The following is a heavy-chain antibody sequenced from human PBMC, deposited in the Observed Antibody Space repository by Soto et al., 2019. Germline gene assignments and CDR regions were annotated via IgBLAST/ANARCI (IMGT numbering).Heavy chain of an antibody. V-gene: IGHV3-73*01. CDR2: IRTKANRYAT. D-gene: IGHD4-17*01. CDR3: TRQNGEFVQY. Sequence: PGGSLSLSCAASGFTFSGSTMHWVRQASGKGLEWVGHIRTKANRYATVYAESVKGRFTIYRDDSKDTAYLQVNSLKTEDTAAYYCTRQNGEFVQYWGQGALVTVSS. J-gene: IGHJ4*02. CDR1: GFTFSGST.